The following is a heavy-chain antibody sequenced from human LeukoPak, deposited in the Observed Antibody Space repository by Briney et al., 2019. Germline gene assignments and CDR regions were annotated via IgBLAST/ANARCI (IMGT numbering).Heavy chain of an antibody. CDR1: GYTFTSYG. Sequence: ASVKVSCKASGYTFTSYGISWVRQAPGQGLEWMGWISAYNGNTNYAQKLQGRVTMTTDTSTGTAYMELRSLRSDDTAVYYCARRSVGATPFDYWGQGTLVTVSS. CDR3: ARRSVGATPFDY. CDR2: ISAYNGNT. D-gene: IGHD1-26*01. J-gene: IGHJ4*02. V-gene: IGHV1-18*01.